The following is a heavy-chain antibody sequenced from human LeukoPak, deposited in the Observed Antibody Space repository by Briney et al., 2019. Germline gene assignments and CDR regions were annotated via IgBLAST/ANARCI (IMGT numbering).Heavy chain of an antibody. D-gene: IGHD3-10*01. CDR1: GFTFSSYW. CDR3: ARLDALYYYGSGSYFVY. J-gene: IGHJ4*02. CDR2: IKQDGSEK. Sequence: GGSLRLSCAASGFTFSSYWMSWVRQAPGKGLEWVANIKQDGSEKYYVDSVKGRFTISRDNAKNSLYLQMNSLRAEDTPVYYCARLDALYYYGSGSYFVYWGQGTLVTVSS. V-gene: IGHV3-7*01.